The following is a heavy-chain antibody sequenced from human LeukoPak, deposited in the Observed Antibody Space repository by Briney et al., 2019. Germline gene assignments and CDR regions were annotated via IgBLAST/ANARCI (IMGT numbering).Heavy chain of an antibody. V-gene: IGHV3-23*01. CDR3: ASLSGSYGDDY. J-gene: IGHJ4*02. Sequence: GGSLRLSCAASGFTFSSYAMSWVRQAPGKGLECVSAISGSGGSAYYADSVKGRFTISRDNAKNSLYLQMNSLRAEDTAVYYCASLSGSYGDDYWGQGTLVTVSS. CDR1: GFTFSSYA. D-gene: IGHD1-26*01. CDR2: ISGSGGSA.